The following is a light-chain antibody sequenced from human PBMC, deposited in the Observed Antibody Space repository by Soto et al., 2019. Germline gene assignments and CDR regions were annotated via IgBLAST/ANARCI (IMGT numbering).Light chain of an antibody. J-gene: IGLJ3*02. CDR2: DVS. CDR3: ATWDDSFRGL. Sequence: QSALTQPASVSGSPGQSITISCTGTSNDVGGYQYVSWYQQHPGKAPKLMIFDVSNRPSGVPDRFSASKSGTSASLAISGLRSEDEADYYCATWDDSFRGLFGGGTKLTVL. CDR1: SNDVGGYQY. V-gene: IGLV2-14*03.